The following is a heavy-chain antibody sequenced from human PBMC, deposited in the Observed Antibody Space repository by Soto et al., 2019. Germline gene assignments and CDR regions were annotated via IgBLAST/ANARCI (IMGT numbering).Heavy chain of an antibody. CDR2: INRSGST. D-gene: IGHD4-17*01. Sequence: SETLSLTCAVYGGSFSGYYWSWIRQPPGKGLEWIGEINRSGSTNYNPSLKSRVTISVDTSKNQFSLKLSSVTAADTAVYYCARGRVTTVTTWYFDLWGRGTLVTVSS. CDR3: ARGRVTTVTTWYFDL. CDR1: GGSFSGYY. J-gene: IGHJ2*01. V-gene: IGHV4-34*01.